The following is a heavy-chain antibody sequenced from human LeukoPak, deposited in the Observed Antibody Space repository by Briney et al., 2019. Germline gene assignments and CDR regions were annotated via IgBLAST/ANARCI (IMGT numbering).Heavy chain of an antibody. CDR2: ITSSSNVI. CDR3: VRDSPMAIFDY. CDR1: GFTLSSCN. Sequence: GGSLRLSCAASGFTLSSCNMNWVRQAPGKGLEWVPYITSSSNVIYYADTVKGRFTISRDNAKNSLFLQTNRLRDEDTAVYYCVRDSPMAIFDYWGQGALVTVSS. J-gene: IGHJ4*02. D-gene: IGHD5-24*01. V-gene: IGHV3-48*02.